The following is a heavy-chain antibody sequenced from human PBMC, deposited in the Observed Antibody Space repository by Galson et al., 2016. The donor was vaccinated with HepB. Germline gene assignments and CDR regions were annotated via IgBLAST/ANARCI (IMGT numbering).Heavy chain of an antibody. D-gene: IGHD2-15*01. CDR3: ARGVRLFLLFPFDS. CDR1: GFTFNDHW. J-gene: IGHJ4*01. Sequence: SLRLSCAGSGFTFNDHWMSWVRQAPGKGLELLANIKQDGSEKYYVDSVKGRLTISRDNAKNSLFLQMNSLTVEDTAGYYCARGVRLFLLFPFDSWGHGIQVTVSS. V-gene: IGHV3-7*04. CDR2: IKQDGSEK.